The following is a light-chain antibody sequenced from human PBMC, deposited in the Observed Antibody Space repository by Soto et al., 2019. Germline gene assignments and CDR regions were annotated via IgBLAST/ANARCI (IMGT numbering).Light chain of an antibody. V-gene: IGKV3-20*01. J-gene: IGKJ3*01. CDR1: QSVASEH. CDR3: HHYGRSPTFT. Sequence: EVVLTQSPGTLSLSPGERATLSCRASQSVASEHLAWYQQKPGQAPRLLIYAASNRADGIPDRFSGSGSGTDFTLTISRLEHADFGVFFCHHYGRSPTFTFGPGTRVDMK. CDR2: AAS.